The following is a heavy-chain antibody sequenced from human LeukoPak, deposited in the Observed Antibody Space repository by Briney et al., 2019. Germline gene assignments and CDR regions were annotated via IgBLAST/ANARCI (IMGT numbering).Heavy chain of an antibody. J-gene: IGHJ6*02. CDR1: GYIFTSYA. V-gene: IGHV1-3*01. CDR2: INAGNGNT. CDR3: ARNMATRLATIRLGYYYYGMDV. Sequence: ASVKVSCKASGYIFTSYAMHWVRQAPGQRFEWMGWINAGNGNTKYSQKFQGRVTITRDTSASTAYMELSSLRSEDTAVYYCARNMATRLATIRLGYYYYGMDVWGQGTTVTVSS. D-gene: IGHD5-24*01.